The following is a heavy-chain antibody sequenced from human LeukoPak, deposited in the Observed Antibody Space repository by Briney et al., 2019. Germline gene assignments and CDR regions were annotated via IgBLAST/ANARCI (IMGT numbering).Heavy chain of an antibody. CDR2: IYYSGST. CDR1: GGSISSSSYY. V-gene: IGHV4-39*02. D-gene: IGHD3-16*02. CDR3: AREMKHGLYAFDY. J-gene: IGHJ4*02. Sequence: SETLSLTCTVSGGSISSSSYYWGWIRQPPGKGLEWIGSIYYSGSTYYNPSLKSRVTISVDTSKNQFSLKLSSVTAADTAVYYCAREMKHGLYAFDYWGQGTLVTVSS.